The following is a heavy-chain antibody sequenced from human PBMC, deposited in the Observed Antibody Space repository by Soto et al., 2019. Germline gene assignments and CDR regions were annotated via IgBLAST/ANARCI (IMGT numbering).Heavy chain of an antibody. CDR1: GRSFGVTY. J-gene: IGHJ4*02. V-gene: IGHV4-34*01. Sequence: SGTLFGTCALDGRSFGVTYWKWSSRTPGKGLEWIGEINHSGSTNYSPSLKSRVTISVDTSKNQFSLKLSSVTAADTAVYYCARASNKRGYSYGPDYWGQGPLVTVS. CDR3: ARASNKRGYSYGPDY. CDR2: INHSGST. D-gene: IGHD5-18*01.